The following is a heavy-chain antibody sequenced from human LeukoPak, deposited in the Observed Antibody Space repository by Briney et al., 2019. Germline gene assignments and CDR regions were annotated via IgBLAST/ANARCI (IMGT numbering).Heavy chain of an antibody. CDR3: ARDRGYSHGYWTDSDQLY. J-gene: IGHJ4*02. CDR1: GFTFSSYS. V-gene: IGHV3-48*01. Sequence: PGGSLRLSCAASGFTFSSYSMNWVRQAPGKGLEWVSYISSSSSTIYYADSVKGRFTISRDNAKNSLYLQMNSLRAEDTAVYYCARDRGYSHGYWTDSDQLYWGQGTLVTVSS. CDR2: ISSSSSTI. D-gene: IGHD5-18*01.